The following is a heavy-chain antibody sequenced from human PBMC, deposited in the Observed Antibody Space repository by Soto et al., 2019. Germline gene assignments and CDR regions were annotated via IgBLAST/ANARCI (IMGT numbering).Heavy chain of an antibody. V-gene: IGHV3-30*18. Sequence: GGSLRLSCGASGFTFSSYGMHWVRQAPGKGLEWVAVISYDGSNKYYADSVKGRFTISRDNSKNTLYLQMNSLRAEDTAVYYCAKDSSSHVLYYYYGMDVWGQGTTVTVSS. J-gene: IGHJ6*02. CDR3: AKDSSSHVLYYYYGMDV. D-gene: IGHD6-13*01. CDR2: ISYDGSNK. CDR1: GFTFSSYG.